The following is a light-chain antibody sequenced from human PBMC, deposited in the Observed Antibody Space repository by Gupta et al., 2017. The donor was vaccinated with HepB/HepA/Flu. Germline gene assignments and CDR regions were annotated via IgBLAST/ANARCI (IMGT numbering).Light chain of an antibody. V-gene: IGLV3-19*01. CDR2: GKN. CDR1: SLRSYY. Sequence: SSELTQDPAVSVALGQRVSITCQEDSLRSYYASWYQQKPGQAPVLVIYGKNNRPSGIPDRFSGSSSGNTASLTITGAQAEDEADYYCNSRDSSGIHYVFATGTKVTVV. J-gene: IGLJ1*01. CDR3: NSRDSSGIHYV.